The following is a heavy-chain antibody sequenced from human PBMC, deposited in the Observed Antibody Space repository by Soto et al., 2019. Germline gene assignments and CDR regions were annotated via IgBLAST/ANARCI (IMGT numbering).Heavy chain of an antibody. CDR1: GGSISSSSYY. D-gene: IGHD3-16*01. CDR2: IYYSGST. CDR3: ARQRFPFGLFDY. Sequence: PSETLSLACTVSGGSISSSSYYWGWIRQPPGKGLEWIGSIYYSGSTYYNPSLKSRVTISVDTSKNQFSLKLSSVTAADTAVYYCARQRFPFGLFDYWGQGTLVTVSS. J-gene: IGHJ4*02. V-gene: IGHV4-39*01.